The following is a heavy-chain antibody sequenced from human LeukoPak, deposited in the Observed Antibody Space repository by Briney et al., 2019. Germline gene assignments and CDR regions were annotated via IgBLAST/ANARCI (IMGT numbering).Heavy chain of an antibody. CDR3: AKVETSGGANCYALDY. D-gene: IGHD2-2*01. J-gene: IGHJ4*02. CDR1: GFTFSSYA. CDR2: ISGSDGST. V-gene: IGHV3-23*01. Sequence: GGSLRLSCAASGFTFSSYAMTWVRQAPDKGLEWVSAISGSDGSTYYADSVKGRFTISRDDSQNTLYLQMNSLSAEDTAVYYCAKVETSGGANCYALDYWGQGTLVTGSS.